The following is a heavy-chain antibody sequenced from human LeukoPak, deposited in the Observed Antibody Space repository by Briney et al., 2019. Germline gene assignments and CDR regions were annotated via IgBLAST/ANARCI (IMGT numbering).Heavy chain of an antibody. CDR2: ISASGGST. CDR1: GFTFSSYA. V-gene: IGHV3-23*01. CDR3: AKAFTVTRVYNCLDP. Sequence: PGGSLRLSCAASGFTFSSYAMSWVRQAPGKGLEWVSGISASGGSTYYADSVKGRFTISRDNSKNTLYLQMNSPRAEDTAVYYCAKAFTVTRVYNCLDPWGQGTLVTVSS. J-gene: IGHJ5*02. D-gene: IGHD4-17*01.